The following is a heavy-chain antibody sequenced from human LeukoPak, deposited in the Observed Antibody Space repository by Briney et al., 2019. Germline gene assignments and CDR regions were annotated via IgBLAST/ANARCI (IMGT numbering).Heavy chain of an antibody. CDR1: GYTFTGYY. Sequence: ASVKVSCKASGYTFTGYYMHWVRQAPGQGLEWMGWINPNSGGTNYAQKFQGRVTMTWDTSISTAYMELSRLRSDDTAVYYCARDLTYPEGPMDVWGKGTTVTVSS. CDR2: INPNSGGT. CDR3: ARDLTYPEGPMDV. J-gene: IGHJ6*03. V-gene: IGHV1-2*02. D-gene: IGHD1-14*01.